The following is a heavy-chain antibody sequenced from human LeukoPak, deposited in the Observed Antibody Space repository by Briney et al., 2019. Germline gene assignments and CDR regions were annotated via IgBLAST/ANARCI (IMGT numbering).Heavy chain of an antibody. Sequence: PSETLSLTCTVSGGSISSGDYYWSWIRQPPGNGLEWIGYISYSGTTYYNPSLKSRVTISVDNSRSQLSLKLSSVTAADTAVYYCARGGSSHDYNDHEPFEYWGQGTLVTVSS. J-gene: IGHJ4*02. CDR3: ARGGSSHDYNDHEPFEY. CDR2: ISYSGTT. V-gene: IGHV4-30-4*01. D-gene: IGHD5-24*01. CDR1: GGSISSGDYY.